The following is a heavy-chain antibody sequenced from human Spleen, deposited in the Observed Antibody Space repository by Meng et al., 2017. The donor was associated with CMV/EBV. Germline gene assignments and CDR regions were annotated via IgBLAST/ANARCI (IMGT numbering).Heavy chain of an antibody. CDR1: GFTFRSND. V-gene: IGHV3-30*02. D-gene: IGHD3-16*01. CDR2: IRNDGSDK. CDR3: VKVGGTSSPFDF. J-gene: IGHJ4*02. Sequence: CAASGFTFRSNDMHWVRQAPGKGLEWVAFIRNDGSDKYYVESVKGRFTISRDNSKNTLYLQMNSLRPEDTAIYHCVKVGGTSSPFDFWGQGAVVTVSS.